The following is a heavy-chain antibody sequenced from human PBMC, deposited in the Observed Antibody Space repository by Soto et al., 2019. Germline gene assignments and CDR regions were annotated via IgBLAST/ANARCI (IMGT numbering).Heavy chain of an antibody. CDR1: GFTFSNYA. CDR3: AKDLETTVVRAYDY. Sequence: EVHLLESGGDLVQPGGSLRLSCAASGFTFSNYAMSWVRQAPGKGLEWVAVISAIGGTTYYADSVKGRFTISRDNTKNTLYLQMNSLRAEDTALYYCAKDLETTVVRAYDYWGQGTLVTVSS. V-gene: IGHV3-23*01. J-gene: IGHJ4*02. CDR2: ISAIGGTT. D-gene: IGHD4-17*01.